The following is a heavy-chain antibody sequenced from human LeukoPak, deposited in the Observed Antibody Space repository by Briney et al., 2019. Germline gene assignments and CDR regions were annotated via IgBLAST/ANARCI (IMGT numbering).Heavy chain of an antibody. J-gene: IGHJ6*02. V-gene: IGHV3-30-3*01. CDR1: GFTFSSYA. Sequence: GGSLRLSCAASGFTFSSYAMHWVRQAPGKGLEWVAVISYDGSNKYYADSVKGRFTISRDNSKNTLYLQMNSLRAEDTAVYYCARDGLWDYDYVWGSYRPTILYYYGMDVWGQGTTVTVSS. D-gene: IGHD3-16*02. CDR2: ISYDGSNK. CDR3: ARDGLWDYDYVWGSYRPTILYYYGMDV.